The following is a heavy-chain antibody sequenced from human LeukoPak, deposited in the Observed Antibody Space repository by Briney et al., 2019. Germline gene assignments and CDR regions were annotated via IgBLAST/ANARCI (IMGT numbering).Heavy chain of an antibody. Sequence: ASVKVSCKASDYTFTSYGISWVRQVPGQGLAWMGWISAHTGDTNYAQNLQGRVTMTTDTSTSTAYMELRSLTSDDTAVYYCARDTMVTANWFDPWGQGTLVTVSS. J-gene: IGHJ5*02. CDR3: ARDTMVTANWFDP. CDR2: ISAHTGDT. V-gene: IGHV1-18*01. CDR1: DYTFTSYG. D-gene: IGHD2-21*02.